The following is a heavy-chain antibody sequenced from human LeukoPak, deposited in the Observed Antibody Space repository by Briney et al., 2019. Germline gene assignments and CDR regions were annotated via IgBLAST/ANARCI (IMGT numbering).Heavy chain of an antibody. CDR2: IRSDGSNK. V-gene: IGHV3-30*02. CDR1: GFTFGSYG. J-gene: IGHJ4*02. D-gene: IGHD3-10*01. Sequence: SGGSLRLSCAASGFTFGSYGMHWVRQAPGKGLEWVTFIRSDGSNKYYADSVKGRFTISRDDSHNTLYLQMNSLRAEDTAVYFCARGGVDYYGSGTYYLMYYFDYWGQGALVTVSS. CDR3: ARGGVDYYGSGTYYLMYYFDY.